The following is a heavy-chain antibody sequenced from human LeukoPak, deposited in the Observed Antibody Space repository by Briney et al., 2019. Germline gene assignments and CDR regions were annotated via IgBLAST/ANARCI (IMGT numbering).Heavy chain of an antibody. D-gene: IGHD1-26*01. V-gene: IGHV1-2*02. Sequence: ASVKVSCKASGYTFTGYYMHWVRQAPGQGLEGMGWINPNSGGTNYAQKFQGRVTMTRDTSISTAYMELSRLRSDDTAVYYCASDFSGSYPLDYWGQGTLVTVSS. CDR3: ASDFSGSYPLDY. CDR1: GYTFTGYY. J-gene: IGHJ4*02. CDR2: INPNSGGT.